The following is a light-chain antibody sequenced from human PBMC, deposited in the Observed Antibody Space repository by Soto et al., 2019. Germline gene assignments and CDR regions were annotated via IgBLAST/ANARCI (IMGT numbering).Light chain of an antibody. CDR2: DAS. CDR3: QQYNSYRT. CDR1: QSISSW. J-gene: IGKJ1*01. V-gene: IGKV1-5*01. Sequence: DIQMTQSPSTLSASVGDRVTITCRASQSISSWLAWYQQKPGKAPKLLIYDASSLESGVPSRFSVSGSGTEFTLTISSLQPDDFATYYCQQYNSYRTVGQGTKGDIK.